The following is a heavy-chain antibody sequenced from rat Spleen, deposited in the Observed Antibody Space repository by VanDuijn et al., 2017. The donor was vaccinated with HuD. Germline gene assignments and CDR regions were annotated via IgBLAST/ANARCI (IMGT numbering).Heavy chain of an antibody. V-gene: IGHV5-31*01. CDR1: GFTLNDYW. CDR3: ARTLGDRYWYFDF. CDR2: ISNARGIT. Sequence: EVQLVESGGGLVQPGRSLKLSCAASGFTLNDYWMTWIRQAPGKGLEWIASISNARGITYYPDSVKGRFTISRDIANSTLYLRMNSLRSEDTATYYCARTLGDRYWYFDFWGPGTMVTVSS. D-gene: IGHD5-1*01. J-gene: IGHJ1*01.